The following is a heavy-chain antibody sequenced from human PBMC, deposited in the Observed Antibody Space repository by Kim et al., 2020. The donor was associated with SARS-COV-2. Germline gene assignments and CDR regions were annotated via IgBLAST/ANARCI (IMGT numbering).Heavy chain of an antibody. V-gene: IGHV3-30*18. CDR1: GFTFSSYG. J-gene: IGHJ6*02. CDR2: ISYDGSNK. D-gene: IGHD6-13*01. Sequence: GGSLRLSCAASGFTFSSYGMHWVRQAPGKGLEWVAVISYDGSNKYYADSVKGRFTISRDNSKNTLYLQMNSLRAEDTAVYYCAKVGHSSWYTNYYYYYGMDVWGQGTTVTVSS. CDR3: AKVGHSSWYTNYYYYYGMDV.